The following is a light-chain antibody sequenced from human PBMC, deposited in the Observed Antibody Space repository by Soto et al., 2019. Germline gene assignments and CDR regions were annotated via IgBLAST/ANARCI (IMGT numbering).Light chain of an antibody. Sequence: EIVLTQSPATLSLSPGERATLSCRASQSVGSYLGWYQQRPGQAPRLLIYDVSNMATGIPARFSGSGSGTDFTLTISSLEPEDFAVYYCQHRYNWLITFGQGTQLEIK. CDR3: QHRYNWLIT. CDR1: QSVGSY. CDR2: DVS. V-gene: IGKV3-11*01. J-gene: IGKJ5*01.